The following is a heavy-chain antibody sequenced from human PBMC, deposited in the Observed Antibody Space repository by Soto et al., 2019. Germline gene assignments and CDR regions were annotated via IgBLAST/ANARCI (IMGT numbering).Heavy chain of an antibody. CDR3: QGGYCSGGSCYPNWFDP. V-gene: IGHV1-69*01. CDR1: GGTFSSYA. CDR2: IIPIFGTA. D-gene: IGHD2-15*01. J-gene: IGHJ5*02. Sequence: QVQLVQSGAEVKKPGSSVKVSCKASGGTFSSYAISWVRQAPGQGLEWMGGIIPIFGTANYAQKFRGRVTITADESTSTAYMELSSLRSEDTAVYYCQGGYCSGGSCYPNWFDPWGQGTLVTVSS.